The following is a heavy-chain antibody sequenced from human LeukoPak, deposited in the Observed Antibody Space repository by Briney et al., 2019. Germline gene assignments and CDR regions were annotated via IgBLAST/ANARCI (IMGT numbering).Heavy chain of an antibody. CDR1: GGTFSSYA. V-gene: IGHV1-69*13. J-gene: IGHJ4*02. Sequence: ASVKVSCKASGGTFSSYAISWVRQAPGQGLEWMGGIIPIFGTANYAQKFQGRVTITADESTSTVYMELSSLRSEDTAVYYCVWFGESKVGYWGQGTLVTVSS. CDR2: IIPIFGTA. CDR3: VWFGESKVGY. D-gene: IGHD3-10*01.